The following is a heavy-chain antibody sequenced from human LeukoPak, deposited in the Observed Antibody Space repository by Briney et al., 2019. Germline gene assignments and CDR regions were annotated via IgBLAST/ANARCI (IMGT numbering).Heavy chain of an antibody. J-gene: IGHJ5*02. CDR2: ITSSGDYL. CDR1: GFRFSTYK. Sequence: GGSLRLSCLASGFRFSTYKMNWVRQAPGEGLEWVSSITSSGDYLYYADSVKGRFTISRDNAKNSLYLQMNTLRTEDTAVYYCVRGEYETYYDSWGGYSIGWFDPWGQGIQVTVSS. CDR3: VRGEYETYYDSWGGYSIGWFDP. D-gene: IGHD3-3*01. V-gene: IGHV3-21*01.